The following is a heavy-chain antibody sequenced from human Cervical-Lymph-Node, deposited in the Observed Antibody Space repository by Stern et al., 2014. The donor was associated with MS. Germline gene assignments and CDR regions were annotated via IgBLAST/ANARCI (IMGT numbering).Heavy chain of an antibody. D-gene: IGHD3-3*01. Sequence: EVQLVESGGGLVQPGGSLRLSCAASDFTFSIFWMHWVRQAPGERLVWVSEINDDGTMTNDADSVKGRFTISRDNAKNTLFLQMNSLRAEDTAVYYCASLSAPTDYWGQGTLVTVSS. V-gene: IGHV3-74*02. J-gene: IGHJ4*02. CDR2: INDDGTMT. CDR1: DFTFSIFW. CDR3: ASLSAPTDY.